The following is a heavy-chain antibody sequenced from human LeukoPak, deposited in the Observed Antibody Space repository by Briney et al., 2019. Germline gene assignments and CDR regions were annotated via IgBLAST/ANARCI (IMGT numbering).Heavy chain of an antibody. CDR3: AELGITMIGGV. CDR2: ISSSGSTI. J-gene: IGHJ6*04. Sequence: TGGSLRLSCAASGFTFSSYEMTWVRQAPGKGLEWVSYISSSGSTIYYADSVKGRFTISRDNAKNSLYLQMNSLRAEDTAGYYCAELGITMIGGVWGKGTTVTISS. CDR1: GFTFSSYE. D-gene: IGHD3-10*02. V-gene: IGHV3-48*03.